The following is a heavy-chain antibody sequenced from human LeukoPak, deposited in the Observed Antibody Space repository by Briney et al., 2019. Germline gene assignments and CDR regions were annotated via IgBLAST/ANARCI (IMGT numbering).Heavy chain of an antibody. CDR3: ARAVTYFYGSVTYDWFDP. J-gene: IGHJ5*02. CDR1: GFTFSSYW. Sequence: PGGSLRLSCAASGFTFSSYWMHWVRQTPGKGLVWVSRIESDGSTIYADSVKGRFTISRDNARNTLYLQMNSLRVEDTAMYYCARAVTYFYGSVTYDWFDPWGQGTMVTVSS. V-gene: IGHV3-74*01. CDR2: IESDGST. D-gene: IGHD3-10*01.